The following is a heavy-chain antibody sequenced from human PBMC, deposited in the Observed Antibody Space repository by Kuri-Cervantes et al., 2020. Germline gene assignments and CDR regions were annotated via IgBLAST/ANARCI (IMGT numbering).Heavy chain of an antibody. Sequence: GESLKISCAASGFTFSSYNMNWVRQAPGKGLEWVSSISSSSTYIYYADSVKGRFTISRDNAKNSLYLQMNSLRDEDTAVYYCARDPASKLYYFDYWGQGTLVTVSS. D-gene: IGHD1-1*01. J-gene: IGHJ4*02. CDR2: ISSSSTYI. CDR1: GFTFSSYN. CDR3: ARDPASKLYYFDY. V-gene: IGHV3-21*01.